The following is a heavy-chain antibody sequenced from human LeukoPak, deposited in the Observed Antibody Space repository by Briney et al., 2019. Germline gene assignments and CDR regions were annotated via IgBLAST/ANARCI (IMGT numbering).Heavy chain of an antibody. Sequence: SVKVSCKASGGTFSSYAISWVRQAPGQGLEWMGGIIPIFGTANYAQKFQGRVTITTDESTSTAYMELSSLRSEDTAVYYCARNGRYYDSSGYLVVGGGLFDYWGQGTLVTVSS. CDR3: ARNGRYYDSSGYLVVGGGLFDY. V-gene: IGHV1-69*05. CDR1: GGTFSSYA. J-gene: IGHJ4*02. D-gene: IGHD3-22*01. CDR2: IIPIFGTA.